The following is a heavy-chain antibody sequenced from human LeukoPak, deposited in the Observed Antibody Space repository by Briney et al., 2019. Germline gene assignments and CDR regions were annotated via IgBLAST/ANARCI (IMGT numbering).Heavy chain of an antibody. Sequence: GGSLRLSCAASGFTFSSYAMSWVRQAPGKGLEWVSAISGSGGSTYYADSVKGRFTISRDNSKKTLYLQMNSLRAEDTAVYYCAKVINYYDSSGYPYFDYWGQGTLVTVSS. CDR2: ISGSGGST. D-gene: IGHD3-22*01. CDR1: GFTFSSYA. CDR3: AKVINYYDSSGYPYFDY. V-gene: IGHV3-23*01. J-gene: IGHJ4*02.